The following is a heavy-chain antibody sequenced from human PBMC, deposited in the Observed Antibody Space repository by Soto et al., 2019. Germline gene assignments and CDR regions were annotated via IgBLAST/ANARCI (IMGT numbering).Heavy chain of an antibody. J-gene: IGHJ6*03. D-gene: IGHD6-25*01. CDR3: TTARIAAGAPYYYYYMDV. V-gene: IGHV3-15*01. CDR1: GFTFSNAW. Sequence: GGSLRLSCAASGFTFSNAWMSWVRQAPGKGLEWVGRIKSKTDGGTTDYAAPVKGRFTISRDDSKNTLYLQMNSLKTEDTAVYYCTTARIAAGAPYYYYYMDVWGKGTTVTVSS. CDR2: IKSKTDGGTT.